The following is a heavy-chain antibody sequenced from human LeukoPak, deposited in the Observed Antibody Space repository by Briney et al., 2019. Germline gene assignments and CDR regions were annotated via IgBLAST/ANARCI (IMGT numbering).Heavy chain of an antibody. CDR3: ARQRARRSWAFDI. V-gene: IGHV4-39*01. CDR2: IYYSGYT. CDR1: GGSISSSSYY. D-gene: IGHD3-10*01. J-gene: IGHJ3*02. Sequence: SETLSLTCTVSGGSISSSSYYWGWIRQPPGKGLEWIGSIYYSGYTYYNPSLKSRVTISVDTSKNQYSLKLSSLTAADTAVYYCARQRARRSWAFDIWGQGTMVTVSS.